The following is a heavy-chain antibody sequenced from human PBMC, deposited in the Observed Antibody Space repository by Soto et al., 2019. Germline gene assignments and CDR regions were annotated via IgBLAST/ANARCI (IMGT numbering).Heavy chain of an antibody. D-gene: IGHD1-26*01. Sequence: QVQLVQSGAEVKKPGASVKVSCQASGGTFSSYAISWVRQAPGQGLEWMGGIIPIFGTANYAQKFQGRVTITADESPSTAYMELSSLRSEDTDVYYCARLLQWELSSGFDPWGQGTLVTVSS. CDR2: IIPIFGTA. V-gene: IGHV1-69*01. CDR3: ARLLQWELSSGFDP. J-gene: IGHJ5*02. CDR1: GGTFSSYA.